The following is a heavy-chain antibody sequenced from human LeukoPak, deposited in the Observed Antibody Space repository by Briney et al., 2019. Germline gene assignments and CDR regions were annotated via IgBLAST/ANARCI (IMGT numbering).Heavy chain of an antibody. CDR3: ARDDSSGYIDY. Sequence: ASVKVSCKASGYTFTGYYMHWVRQAPGQGLEWMGWINPNSGGTYYAQKFQGRVTMTRDTSISIAYMELSRLRSDDTAVYYCARDDSSGYIDYWGQGTLVTVSS. J-gene: IGHJ4*02. CDR2: INPNSGGT. CDR1: GYTFTGYY. V-gene: IGHV1-2*02. D-gene: IGHD3-22*01.